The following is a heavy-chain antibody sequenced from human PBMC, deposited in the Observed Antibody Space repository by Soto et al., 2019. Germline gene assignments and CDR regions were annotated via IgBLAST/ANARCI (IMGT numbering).Heavy chain of an antibody. CDR3: ARDSKQQVVHDVQH. CDR2: IIPIFGTA. J-gene: IGHJ1*01. D-gene: IGHD6-13*01. CDR1: GGTFSSYA. Sequence: QVQLVQSGAEVKKPGSSVKVSCKASGGTFSSYAISWVRQAPGQGLEWAGGIIPIFGTANYAQKFQGRVTITAHESTITDYMELSRLRSEDTAVYYCARDSKQQVVHDVQHWGQGTLVTVSS. V-gene: IGHV1-69*01.